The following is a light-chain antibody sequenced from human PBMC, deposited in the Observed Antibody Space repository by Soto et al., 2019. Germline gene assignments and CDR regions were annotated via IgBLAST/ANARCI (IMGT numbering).Light chain of an antibody. CDR1: QSVSAN. CDR2: GAS. J-gene: IGKJ1*01. V-gene: IGKV3-15*01. Sequence: EIVLTQSPGTLSLSPGERATLSCRASQSVSANYVAWYQQKPGQAPRLLIYGASTRATGIPARFSGSGSGTEFTLTISSLQSEDFAIYFCQQYNNWPPDRTFGQGTKVEIK. CDR3: QQYNNWPPDRT.